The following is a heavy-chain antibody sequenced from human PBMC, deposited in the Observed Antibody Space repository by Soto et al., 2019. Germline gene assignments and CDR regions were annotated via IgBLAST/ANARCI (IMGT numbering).Heavy chain of an antibody. CDR2: IWYDGSDK. J-gene: IGHJ4*02. D-gene: IGHD1-26*01. CDR1: GFTFSTYG. V-gene: IGHV3-33*01. Sequence: QVQLVESGGGVVQPGRSLRLSCAASGFTFSTYGMHWVRQAPGKGLEWVAVIWYDGSDKYYTDSVQGRFTISRDNSKNTLSLQMNGLRAEDTAVYYCARGWEGGASFDYWGQGTLVTVSS. CDR3: ARGWEGGASFDY.